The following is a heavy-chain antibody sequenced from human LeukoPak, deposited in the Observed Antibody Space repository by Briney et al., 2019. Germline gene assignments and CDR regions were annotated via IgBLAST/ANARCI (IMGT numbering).Heavy chain of an antibody. J-gene: IGHJ3*02. V-gene: IGHV3-53*01. D-gene: IGHD6-13*01. CDR1: GFTFSSYS. CDR2: IYSGGST. CDR3: ASMQQSDAFDI. Sequence: PGGSLRLSCAASGFTFSSYSMNWVRQAPGKGLEWVSVIYSGGSTYYADSVKGRFTISRDNSKNTLYLQMNSLRAEDTAVYYCASMQQSDAFDIWGQGTMVTVSS.